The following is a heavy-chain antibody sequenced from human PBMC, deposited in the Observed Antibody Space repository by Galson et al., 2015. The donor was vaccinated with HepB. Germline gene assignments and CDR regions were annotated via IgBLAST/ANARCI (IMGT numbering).Heavy chain of an antibody. Sequence: SLRLSCAASGFTFSSYAMSWVRQAPGKGLEWVSAISGSGGSTYYADSVKGRFTISRDNSKNTLYLQMNSLRAEDTAVYYCAKDRGDIVVVPAAILVYFQHWGQGTLVTVSS. V-gene: IGHV3-23*01. CDR3: AKDRGDIVVVPAAILVYFQH. J-gene: IGHJ1*01. CDR2: ISGSGGST. D-gene: IGHD2-2*02. CDR1: GFTFSSYA.